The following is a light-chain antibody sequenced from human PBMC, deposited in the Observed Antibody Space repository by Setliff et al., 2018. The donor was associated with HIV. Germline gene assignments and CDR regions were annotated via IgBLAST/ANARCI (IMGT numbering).Light chain of an antibody. V-gene: IGLV2-11*01. J-gene: IGLJ1*01. CDR1: SSDVGGYNY. Sequence: QSVLTQPRSVSGSPGQSVTISCTGTSSDVGGYNYVSWYQQHPGKAPILMIYDVSKRPSGVPNRFSGSKSGNTASLTISGLQAEDEADYYCCSYAGSYTVVFGTGTKVTV. CDR2: DVS. CDR3: CSYAGSYTVV.